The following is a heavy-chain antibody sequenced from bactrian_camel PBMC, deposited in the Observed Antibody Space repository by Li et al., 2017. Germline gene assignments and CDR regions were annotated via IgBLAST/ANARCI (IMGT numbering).Heavy chain of an antibody. V-gene: IGHV3S53*01. CDR2: IDRDGNT. J-gene: IGHJ4*01. CDR1: AHSDSPNC. D-gene: IGHD2*01. Sequence: VQLVESGGGSVQAGGPLRLSCGASAHSDSPNCMGWFRQAPGKEREGVAAIDRDGNTNYANSVKGRFTISRNAANNTLYLQMNNLKPEDTAMYYCAALRPPCTVYSGADYKGQGTQVTVS.